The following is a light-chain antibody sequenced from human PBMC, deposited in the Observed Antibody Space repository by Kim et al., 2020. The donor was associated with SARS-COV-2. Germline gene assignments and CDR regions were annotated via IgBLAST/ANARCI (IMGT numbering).Light chain of an antibody. Sequence: TYGTGTSSDVGGYHEDSWYQQHAGEAPKPMIYDVNKWPSGVADRFGGYKSGNTASLTISVLQAEDEADYYCCSFTGSFTYVFGTGTKVTVL. J-gene: IGLJ1*01. V-gene: IGLV2-11*01. CDR1: SSDVGGYHE. CDR3: CSFTGSFTYV. CDR2: DVN.